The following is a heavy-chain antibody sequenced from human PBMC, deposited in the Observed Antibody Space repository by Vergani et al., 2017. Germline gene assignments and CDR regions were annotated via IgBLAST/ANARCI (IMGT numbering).Heavy chain of an antibody. V-gene: IGHV1-69*09. D-gene: IGHD1-14*01. CDR3: ARDRTETTDDAFDI. CDR2: SVPILDIT. J-gene: IGHJ3*02. Sequence: VQLGQSGAEMKTPGSSVKVSCKSSRGNFGSFGFSWVRQAPGQGLEWMGRSVPILDITNYAQMFMGRVSINADKYTCTLYLDWSDLRSADTAMYYCARDRTETTDDAFDIWCQGTLVSVSS. CDR1: RGNFGSFG.